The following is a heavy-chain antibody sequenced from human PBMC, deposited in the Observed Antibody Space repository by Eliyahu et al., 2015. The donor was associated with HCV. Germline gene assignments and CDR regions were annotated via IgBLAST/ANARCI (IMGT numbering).Heavy chain of an antibody. CDR2: IIPIFGTA. J-gene: IGHJ4*02. D-gene: IGHD3-16*02. CDR3: ARTDYVWGSYRYTGYFDY. V-gene: IGHV1-69*01. CDR1: GDTFSSYA. Sequence: QVQLVQSGAEVKKPGSSVKVSCKASGDTFSSYAISWVRQAPGQGLEWMGGIIPIFGTANYAQKFQGRVTITADESTSTAYMELSSLRSEDTAVYYCARTDYVWGSYRYTGYFDYWGQGTLVTVSS.